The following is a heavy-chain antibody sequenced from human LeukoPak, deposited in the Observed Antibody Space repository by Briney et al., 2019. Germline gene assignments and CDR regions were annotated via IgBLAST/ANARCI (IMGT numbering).Heavy chain of an antibody. Sequence: SETLSLTCAVYGGSFSSYYWSWIRQPAGKGLEWIGRIYTSGSTNYNPSLKSRVTMSVDTSKNQFSLKLSSVTAADTAVYYCARGQYYYDSSGQDAFDIWGQGTMVTVSS. CDR2: IYTSGST. CDR3: ARGQYYYDSSGQDAFDI. V-gene: IGHV4-59*10. D-gene: IGHD3-22*01. CDR1: GGSFSSYY. J-gene: IGHJ3*02.